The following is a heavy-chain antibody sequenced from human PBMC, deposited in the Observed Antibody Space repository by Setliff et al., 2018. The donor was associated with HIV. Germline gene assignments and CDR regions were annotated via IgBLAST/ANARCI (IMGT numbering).Heavy chain of an antibody. J-gene: IGHJ4*02. CDR2: IDVNKGNT. V-gene: IGHV1-18*01. Sequence: AASVKVSCKASGYTFTNYGVSWVRQAPGQGLEWMGWIDVNKGNTNYAEKFQGRVTLTTDTSTNTAYMEVRSLTSDDTAVYYCVRDGIIRTTRVFDYWGQGTLVTVSS. CDR1: GYTFTNYG. CDR3: VRDGIIRTTRVFDY. D-gene: IGHD3-16*02.